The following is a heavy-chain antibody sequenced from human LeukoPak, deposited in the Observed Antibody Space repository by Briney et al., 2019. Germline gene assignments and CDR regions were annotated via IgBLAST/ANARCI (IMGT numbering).Heavy chain of an antibody. Sequence: GGSLRLSCVASGFNFSNYRMNWVRQAPGKGLEWLSSISTRSKYRQYADSLKGRFTISRDNAKNSSYLQIDSLRAEDTAIYYCARDLYLLRGYSGYEARWQLYGMDVWGRGTTVTVSS. V-gene: IGHV3-21*04. J-gene: IGHJ6*02. CDR2: ISTRSKYR. CDR3: ARDLYLLRGYSGYEARWQLYGMDV. CDR1: GFNFSNYR. D-gene: IGHD5-12*01.